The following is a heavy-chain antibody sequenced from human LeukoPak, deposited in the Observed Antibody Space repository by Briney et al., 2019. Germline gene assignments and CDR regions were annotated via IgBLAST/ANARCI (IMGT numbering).Heavy chain of an antibody. CDR1: GFTFSSYE. D-gene: IGHD5-18*01. CDR2: ISSSGSTI. Sequence: GGSLRLSCAASGFTFSSYEMNWVRQAPGKGLEWGSYISSSGSTIYYADSVKGRFTISRDNAKNSLYLQMNSLRAEDTAVYYCARGFTAMEGTPTDYWGQGTLVTVSS. J-gene: IGHJ4*02. CDR3: ARGFTAMEGTPTDY. V-gene: IGHV3-48*03.